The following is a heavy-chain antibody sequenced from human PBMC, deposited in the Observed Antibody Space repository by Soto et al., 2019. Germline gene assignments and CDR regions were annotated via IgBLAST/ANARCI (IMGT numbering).Heavy chain of an antibody. CDR2: ISGSGGSI. J-gene: IGHJ4*02. CDR1: GFTFRSYA. Sequence: GGSLRLSCAASGFTFRSYAMSWVRPAPGKGLEWVSAISGSGGSIYYADSVKGRFTISRDNSKNTLYLQMNSLRADDTAVYYCAKAANIVVVVAATSTIFDYWGQGTLVTVSS. D-gene: IGHD2-15*01. V-gene: IGHV3-23*01. CDR3: AKAANIVVVVAATSTIFDY.